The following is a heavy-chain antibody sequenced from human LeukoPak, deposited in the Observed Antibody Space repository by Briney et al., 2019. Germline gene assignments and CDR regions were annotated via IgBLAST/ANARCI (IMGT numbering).Heavy chain of an antibody. CDR1: GGSISSSSFF. Sequence: SETLSLTCTVSGGSISSSSFFWAWIRQPPGKGLEWIGTVSYSGTTYYSPSLKSRVTISVDTSKNQFSLRLTSVTAADTAVYYCARHYGPWGQGTLVTVSS. CDR3: ARHYGP. J-gene: IGHJ5*02. D-gene: IGHD3-10*01. CDR2: VSYSGTT. V-gene: IGHV4-39*01.